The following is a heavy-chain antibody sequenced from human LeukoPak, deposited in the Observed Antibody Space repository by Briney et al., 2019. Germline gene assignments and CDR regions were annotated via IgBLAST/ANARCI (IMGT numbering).Heavy chain of an antibody. D-gene: IGHD6-19*01. J-gene: IGHJ4*02. CDR2: IYHGGTT. CDR3: ARDQGLLGTDY. Sequence: KPSETLSLTCIVSGYSISSGYYWGWIRQSPGKGREWIGSIYHGGTTYYNPTLKSRITISLDTSKNQFSLKLSSVTAADPAVYYCARDQGLLGTDYWGQGTLVTVSS. V-gene: IGHV4-38-2*02. CDR1: GYSISSGYY.